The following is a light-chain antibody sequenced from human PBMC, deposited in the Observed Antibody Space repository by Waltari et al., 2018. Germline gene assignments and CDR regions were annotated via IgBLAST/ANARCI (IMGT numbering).Light chain of an antibody. Sequence: DFVMTQSPDSLAVSLGERATINCRSSQTILDNADKSNYLAWYQHKPGQLPKLLITWAFARESVGPDRLADSGSGTDFTLTISSLQAEDVAMYYGQQYYSTPRTFGQWTKVEVK. CDR1: QTILDNADKSNY. CDR3: QQYYSTPRT. CDR2: WAF. J-gene: IGKJ1*01. V-gene: IGKV4-1*01.